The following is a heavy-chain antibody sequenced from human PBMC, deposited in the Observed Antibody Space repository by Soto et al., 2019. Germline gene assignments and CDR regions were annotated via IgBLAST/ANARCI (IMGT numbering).Heavy chain of an antibody. CDR2: IIPILGIA. D-gene: IGHD3-10*01. J-gene: IGHJ3*02. CDR3: ARGRITMVRGDAFDI. V-gene: IGHV1-69*02. CDR1: GGTFSSYT. Sequence: QVQLVQSGAEVKKPGSSVKVSCKASGGTFSSYTISWVRQAPGQVLEWMGRIIPILGIANYAQKFQGRVTITADKSTSTAYMELSSLISEDTAVYYCARGRITMVRGDAFDIWGQGTMVTVSS.